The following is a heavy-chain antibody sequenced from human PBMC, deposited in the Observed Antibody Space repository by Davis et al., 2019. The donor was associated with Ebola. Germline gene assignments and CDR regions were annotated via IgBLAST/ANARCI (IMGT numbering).Heavy chain of an antibody. CDR1: GFTFRNYG. Sequence: GESLKISCAASGFTFRNYGMSWARQAPGKGLEWVLSISGSGSRIYYADSVKGRFTISRDTFKNTLDLQMSSLRAEDTAVYYFAKDLKTGSWNGFDYWGQGTLVTVSS. CDR3: AKDLKTGSWNGFDY. V-gene: IGHV3-23*01. CDR2: ISGSGSRI. J-gene: IGHJ4*02. D-gene: IGHD1-1*01.